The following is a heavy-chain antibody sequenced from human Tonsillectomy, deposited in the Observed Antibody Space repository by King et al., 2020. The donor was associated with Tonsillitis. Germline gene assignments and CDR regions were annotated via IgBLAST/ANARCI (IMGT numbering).Heavy chain of an antibody. CDR3: ARDGLYYFDSSGHLDY. CDR2: IKQDGSEK. D-gene: IGHD3-22*01. CDR1: GFTFSSYW. Sequence: VQLVESGGGLVQPGGSLRLSCAASGFTFSSYWMSWVRQAPGKRLEWVANIKQDGSEKYYVDSVKGRFTISRDNAKNSLYLQMNSLIAEDTAVYYCARDGLYYFDSSGHLDYWGQGTLVTVSS. J-gene: IGHJ4*02. V-gene: IGHV3-7*01.